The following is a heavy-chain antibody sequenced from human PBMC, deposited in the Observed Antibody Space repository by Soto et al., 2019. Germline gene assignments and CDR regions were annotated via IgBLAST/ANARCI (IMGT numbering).Heavy chain of an antibody. Sequence: QVQLVESGGGVVQPGRSLRLSCAASGFTFSSYAMHWVRQAPGKGLEWEAVISYDGSNKYYADSVKGRFTISRDNSKNTLYLQLNSRRAEDTALYYCARENGGSYFDYWGQGTLVTVSS. J-gene: IGHJ4*02. D-gene: IGHD3-10*01. CDR2: ISYDGSNK. V-gene: IGHV3-30-3*01. CDR1: GFTFSSYA. CDR3: ARENGGSYFDY.